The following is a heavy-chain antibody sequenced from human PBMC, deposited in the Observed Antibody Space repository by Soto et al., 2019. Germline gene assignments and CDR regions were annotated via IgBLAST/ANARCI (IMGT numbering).Heavy chain of an antibody. CDR2: IYYSGST. J-gene: IGHJ5*02. V-gene: IGHV4-31*03. Sequence: PSETLSLTCTVSGGSISSGGYYWSWIRQHPGKGLEWIGYIYYSGSTYYNPSLKSRVTISVDTSKNQFSLKLSSVTAADTAVYYCARVYERSGWWIKGDWFDPWGQGTLVTVSS. D-gene: IGHD6-19*01. CDR1: GGSISSGGYY. CDR3: ARVYERSGWWIKGDWFDP.